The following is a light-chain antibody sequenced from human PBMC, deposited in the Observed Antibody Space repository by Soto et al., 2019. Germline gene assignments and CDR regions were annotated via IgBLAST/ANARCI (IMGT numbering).Light chain of an antibody. Sequence: QSVLTQPPSASGTPGQRVTISCSGSSSNIGTNTVNWYQQLPGTAPKLLIYDNNHRPSGVPDRFSGSKSGTSGTLDITGLQTGDEADYYCATWDGSLPGEVFGGGTKLTVL. V-gene: IGLV1-44*01. CDR2: DNN. CDR3: ATWDGSLPGEV. J-gene: IGLJ2*01. CDR1: SSNIGTNT.